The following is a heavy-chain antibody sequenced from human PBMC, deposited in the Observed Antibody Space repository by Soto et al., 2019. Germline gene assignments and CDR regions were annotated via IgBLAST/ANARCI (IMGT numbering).Heavy chain of an antibody. J-gene: IGHJ2*01. V-gene: IGHV3-33*01. CDR1: GFTFSSYG. D-gene: IGHD3-10*01. CDR3: ARPTYYYGSGSYYRYWYFDL. CDR2: IWYDGSNK. Sequence: QVQLVESGGGVVQPGRSLRLSCAASGFTFSSYGMHWVRQAPGKGLERVAVIWYDGSNKYYADSVKGRFTISRDNSKNTLYLQMNSLRAEDTAVYYCARPTYYYGSGSYYRYWYFDLWGRGTLVTVSS.